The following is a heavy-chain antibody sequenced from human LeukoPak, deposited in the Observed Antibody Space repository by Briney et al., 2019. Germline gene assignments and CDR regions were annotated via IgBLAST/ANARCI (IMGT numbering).Heavy chain of an antibody. D-gene: IGHD6-19*01. J-gene: IGHJ4*02. CDR2: ISGSGGSL. Sequence: PGGSLRLSCAASGFTFSTYAMTWVRQAPGKGLEWVSVISGSGGSLYYADSVKGRFTISRDNSKNTLYLQMNSLRAEDTAVYYCARAFTSSIYSGWYYGYWGQGTLVTVSS. V-gene: IGHV3-23*01. CDR3: ARAFTSSIYSGWYYGY. CDR1: GFTFSTYA.